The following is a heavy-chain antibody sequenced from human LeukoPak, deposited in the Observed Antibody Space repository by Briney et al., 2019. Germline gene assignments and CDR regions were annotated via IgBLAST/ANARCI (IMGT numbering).Heavy chain of an antibody. D-gene: IGHD6-13*01. Sequence: GGSLRLSCAASGFIFNSYGMNWARQAPGKGLEWVSAISNSGGSTYYADSVKGRFTISRDNSKNTLYLQMNSLRAEDTAVYYCAKTYSSSRAHYYYYYYMDVWGKGTTVTISS. CDR3: AKTYSSSRAHYYYYYYMDV. CDR2: ISNSGGST. V-gene: IGHV3-23*01. J-gene: IGHJ6*03. CDR1: GFIFNSYG.